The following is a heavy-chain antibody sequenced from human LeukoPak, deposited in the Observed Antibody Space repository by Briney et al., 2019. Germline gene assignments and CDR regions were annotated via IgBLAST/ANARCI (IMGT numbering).Heavy chain of an antibody. CDR3: ARDCYGVGNDY. D-gene: IGHD2-2*01. Sequence: GGSLRLSCAASGFTFSSYSMNWVRQAPGKGLEWASSISSSSSYIYYADSVKGRFTISRDNAKNSLYLQMSSLRAEDTAVYYCARDCYGVGNDYWGQGTLVTVSS. CDR1: GFTFSSYS. CDR2: ISSSSSYI. J-gene: IGHJ4*02. V-gene: IGHV3-21*01.